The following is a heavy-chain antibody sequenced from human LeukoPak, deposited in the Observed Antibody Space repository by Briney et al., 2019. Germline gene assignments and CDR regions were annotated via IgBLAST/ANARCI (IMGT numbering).Heavy chain of an antibody. Sequence: SEALSLTCTVSGGSITNYYWNWVRQPPGKGLEWIGYVFYSGSTNYNPSLKSRVTISVDTSKNQFSLKLSSVTAADTAVYYCARDAVTYDAFDIWGQGTMVTVSS. V-gene: IGHV4-59*01. J-gene: IGHJ3*02. D-gene: IGHD2-21*02. CDR1: GGSITNYY. CDR3: ARDAVTYDAFDI. CDR2: VFYSGST.